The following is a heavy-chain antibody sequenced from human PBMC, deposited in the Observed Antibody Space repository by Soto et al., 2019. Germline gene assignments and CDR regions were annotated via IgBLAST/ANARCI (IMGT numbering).Heavy chain of an antibody. J-gene: IGHJ6*02. CDR3: AKVAYCGGDCYSDFAGGMDV. Sequence: PGGSLRLSCAASGFPFSSYGMHWVRQAPGKGLEWVAVISYDGSNKYYADSVKGRFTISRDNSKNTLYLQMNSLRAEDTAVYYCAKVAYCGGDCYSDFAGGMDVWGQGTTVTVSS. D-gene: IGHD2-21*02. CDR2: ISYDGSNK. CDR1: GFPFSSYG. V-gene: IGHV3-30*18.